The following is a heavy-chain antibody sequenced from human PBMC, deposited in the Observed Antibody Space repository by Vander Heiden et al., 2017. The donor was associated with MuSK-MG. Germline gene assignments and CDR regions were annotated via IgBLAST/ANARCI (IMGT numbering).Heavy chain of an antibody. D-gene: IGHD6-19*01. V-gene: IGHV3-21*03. J-gene: IGHJ4*02. CDR3: AIVDSSGGAGGNFDY. CDR1: GFTFSSYS. Sequence: EVQLVESVGGLVKPGGSLSLSCAASGFTFSSYSMNWVRQAPGKGLEWVSSISSSSSYIYYADSGKGRFTISRDNAKNSLYMQMNRLRAEETAVYYCAIVDSSGGAGGNFDYWGQGTLVTLYS. CDR2: ISSSSSYI.